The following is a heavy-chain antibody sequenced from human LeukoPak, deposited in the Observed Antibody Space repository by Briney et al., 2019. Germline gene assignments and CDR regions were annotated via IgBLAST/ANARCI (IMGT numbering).Heavy chain of an antibody. Sequence: PGGSPRLSCAASGFTFSNYAMSWVRQAPGKGLEWVSTISGSGSSTYYADSVKGRFTISRDNSRNTLYLQMDSLRAEDSAVYYCAKDPPRGSGDAFDIWGQRTRVTVSS. D-gene: IGHD2-15*01. CDR1: GFTFSNYA. V-gene: IGHV3-23*01. CDR2: ISGSGSST. J-gene: IGHJ3*02. CDR3: AKDPPRGSGDAFDI.